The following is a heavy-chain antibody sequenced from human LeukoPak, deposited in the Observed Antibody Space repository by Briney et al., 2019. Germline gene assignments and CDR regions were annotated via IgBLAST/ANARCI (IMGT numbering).Heavy chain of an antibody. Sequence: PSETLSLTCTVSGGSISSYYWSWIRQPPEKGLEWIGYIYYSGSTNYNPSLKSRVTISVDTSKNQFSLKLSSVTAADTAVYYGARELLWFGDPAGAFDIWGQGTMVTVSS. CDR1: GGSISSYY. V-gene: IGHV4-59*01. J-gene: IGHJ3*02. CDR2: IYYSGST. CDR3: ARELLWFGDPAGAFDI. D-gene: IGHD3-10*01.